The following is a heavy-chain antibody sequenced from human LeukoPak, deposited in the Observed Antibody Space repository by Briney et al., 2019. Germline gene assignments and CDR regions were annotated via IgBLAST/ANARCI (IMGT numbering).Heavy chain of an antibody. CDR3: AKQNREMATTSPFDY. CDR2: IGGSGGST. CDR1: GFTFSSYA. J-gene: IGHJ4*02. D-gene: IGHD5-24*01. V-gene: IGHV3-23*01. Sequence: GGSLRLSCVASGFTFSSYAMSWVRQAPGKGLEWVSGIGGSGGSTYYADSVKGRFTISRDNSKNTLYLQMNSLRAEDTAVYYCAKQNREMATTSPFDYWGQGTLVTVSS.